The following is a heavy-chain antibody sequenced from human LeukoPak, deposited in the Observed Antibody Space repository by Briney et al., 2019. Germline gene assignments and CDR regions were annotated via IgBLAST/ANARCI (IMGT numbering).Heavy chain of an antibody. D-gene: IGHD3-10*01. CDR3: AKRPYSNSGPFDY. Sequence: GGSLRLSCAASGFTFSSYAMSWVRQAPGKGLEWASTFTAGGATTYNPDAVKGRFTISRDNSKNALYLQMNTLRAEDTAVYYCAKRPYSNSGPFDYWGQGTLVTVSS. J-gene: IGHJ4*02. V-gene: IGHV3-23*01. CDR2: FTAGGATT. CDR1: GFTFSSYA.